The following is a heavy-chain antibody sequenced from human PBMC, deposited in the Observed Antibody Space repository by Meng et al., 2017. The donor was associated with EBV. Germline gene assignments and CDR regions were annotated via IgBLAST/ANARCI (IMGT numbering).Heavy chain of an antibody. Sequence: QLQLRESGPGQVKPSXTLXLTCTXSGDSISSFYSWGWIRQPPGRGLEWIGSVHYTGSTYYSPSLKSRVTVSVDTSKNQFSLRLTSVTAADTAVYYCARPFPSWQSPRLDPFGAWGQGTLVTVSS. J-gene: IGHJ5*02. V-gene: IGHV4-39*01. CDR3: ARPFPSWQSPRLDPFGA. CDR1: GDSISSFYS. D-gene: IGHD6-19*01. CDR2: VHYTGST.